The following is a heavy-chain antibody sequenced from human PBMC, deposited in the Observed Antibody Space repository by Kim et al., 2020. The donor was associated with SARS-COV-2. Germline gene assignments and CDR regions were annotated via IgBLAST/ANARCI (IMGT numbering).Heavy chain of an antibody. CDR1: GGSFSGYY. CDR2: INHSGST. J-gene: IGHJ6*02. D-gene: IGHD6-19*01. V-gene: IGHV4-34*01. CDR3: ASGAVAGNYYYYYGMDV. Sequence: SETLSLTCAVYGGSFSGYYWSWIRQPPGKGLEWIGEINHSGSTNYNPSLKSRVTISVDTSKNQFSLKLSSVTAADTAVYYCASGAVAGNYYYYYGMDVWGQGTTVTVSS.